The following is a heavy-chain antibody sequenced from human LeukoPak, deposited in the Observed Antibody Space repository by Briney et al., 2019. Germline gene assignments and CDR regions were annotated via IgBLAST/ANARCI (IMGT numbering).Heavy chain of an antibody. V-gene: IGHV5-51*01. Sequence: GESLKISFKGSGYRFTSYWIGWVRPMPGKGLEWMGIIYPGDSDTRYSPSFQGQVTIPADKSISTAYLQWSSLKASDTAMYYCARSIVVGAFDIWGQGTMVTVSS. D-gene: IGHD3-22*01. CDR1: GYRFTSYW. CDR2: IYPGDSDT. J-gene: IGHJ3*02. CDR3: ARSIVVGAFDI.